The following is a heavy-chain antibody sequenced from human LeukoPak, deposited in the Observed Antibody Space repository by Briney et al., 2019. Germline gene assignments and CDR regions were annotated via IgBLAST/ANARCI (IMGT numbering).Heavy chain of an antibody. V-gene: IGHV4-30-2*01. CDR1: GGSISSGGYY. Sequence: PSQTLSLTCTVSGGSISSGGYYWSWIRQPPGKGLEWIGYIYHSGSTYYSPSLKSRVTISVDRSKNQFSLKLSSVTAADTAVYYCARTTDYYDSSGYNRYFDYWGQGTLVTVSS. CDR3: ARTTDYYDSSGYNRYFDY. CDR2: IYHSGST. J-gene: IGHJ4*02. D-gene: IGHD3-22*01.